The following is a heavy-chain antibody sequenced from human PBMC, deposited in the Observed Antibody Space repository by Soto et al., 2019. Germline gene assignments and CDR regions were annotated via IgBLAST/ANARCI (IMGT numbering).Heavy chain of an antibody. D-gene: IGHD3-3*01. CDR3: TTGSYEGY. V-gene: IGHV3-15*07. Sequence: EVQLVESGGGLVQPGGSLRLSCATSDFIFTDAWMNWVRQAPGEGLEWVGRIKTKAQGETKDYGEPVKGRFTNSRNDSRTTLHLQMTSLRTEDTALYYSTTGSYEGYWGQGVLVTVSS. J-gene: IGHJ4*02. CDR2: IKTKAQGETK. CDR1: DFIFTDAW.